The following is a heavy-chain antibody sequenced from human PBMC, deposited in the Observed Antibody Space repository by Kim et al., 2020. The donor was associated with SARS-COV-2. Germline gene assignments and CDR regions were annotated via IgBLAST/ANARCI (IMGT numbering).Heavy chain of an antibody. J-gene: IGHJ4*02. D-gene: IGHD4-17*01. Sequence: SETLSLTCTISGGSISSYYWTWVRQPPGKGLEWIAYMFYSGSPNYNPSLKSRVTISLDTSKNQFSLRLSSVTAADTAVYYCANGGDDYDQLSFDYWGQGTLVTVSS. V-gene: IGHV4-59*01. CDR3: ANGGDDYDQLSFDY. CDR1: GGSISSYY. CDR2: MFYSGSP.